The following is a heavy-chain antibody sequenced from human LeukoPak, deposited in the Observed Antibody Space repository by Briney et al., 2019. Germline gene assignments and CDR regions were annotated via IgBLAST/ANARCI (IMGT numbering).Heavy chain of an antibody. J-gene: IGHJ4*02. CDR3: ARVTTIFGLVIICIGY. CDR1: GFTFSSYW. Sequence: GGSLRLSCAASGFTFSSYWMSWVRQAPGKGLEWVANIKQDGSEKYYVDSVKGRFTISRDNAKNSLYLQMNSLRAEDTAVYYCARVTTIFGLVIICIGYWGQGTLVTVSS. D-gene: IGHD3-3*01. CDR2: IKQDGSEK. V-gene: IGHV3-7*01.